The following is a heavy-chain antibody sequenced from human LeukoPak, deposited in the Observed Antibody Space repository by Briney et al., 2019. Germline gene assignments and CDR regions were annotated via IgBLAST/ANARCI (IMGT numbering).Heavy chain of an antibody. V-gene: IGHV4-38-2*02. Sequence: PSETLSPTCTVSGYCLSSGFYWGWIRQPPGKRLEWIGSIHYSGSTSYNPSLKSRVTISVDTSKNQFSLRLSSVTAADTAVYYCARGFRGGNFDFWGQGALVTVSS. CDR2: IHYSGST. CDR3: ARGFRGGNFDF. J-gene: IGHJ4*02. D-gene: IGHD4-23*01. CDR1: GYCLSSGFY.